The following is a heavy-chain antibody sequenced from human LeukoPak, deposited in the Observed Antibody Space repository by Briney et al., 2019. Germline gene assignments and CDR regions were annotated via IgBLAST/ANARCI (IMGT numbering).Heavy chain of an antibody. CDR2: IYPGDSDT. Sequence: GESLKISCKTSGYTLTNYWIGWVRQMPGKGLDWMGIIYPGDSDTRYSPSFQGQVTISADKSISTAYLQWSSLKASDTAIYYCARGDDGNSFFNYWGQGTLVTVSS. CDR3: ARGDDGNSFFNY. CDR1: GYTLTNYW. J-gene: IGHJ4*02. D-gene: IGHD4-23*01. V-gene: IGHV5-51*01.